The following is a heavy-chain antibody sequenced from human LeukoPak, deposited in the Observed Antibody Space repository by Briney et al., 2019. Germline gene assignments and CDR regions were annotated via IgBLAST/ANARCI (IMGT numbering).Heavy chain of an antibody. CDR3: AKAQKYTSDLDY. J-gene: IGHJ4*02. Sequence: GGSLRLSCAASGFTFTSYAMSCVRQAPGKGLEWLSAIHGGGATFYSHSVRGRLTISRDTSKNTLYLQMNSLRAEDTALYYCAKAQKYTSDLDYWGQGTLVTVSS. CDR2: IHGGGAT. CDR1: GFTFTSYA. V-gene: IGHV3-23*01. D-gene: IGHD6-19*01.